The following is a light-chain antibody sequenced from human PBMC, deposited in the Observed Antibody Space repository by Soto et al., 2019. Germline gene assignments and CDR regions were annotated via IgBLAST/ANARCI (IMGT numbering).Light chain of an antibody. CDR2: GNS. V-gene: IGLV1-40*01. CDR3: QPYDSSLSGYV. Sequence: QSVLAQPPSVSGAPGQRVTISCTGSSSSIGAGYDVHWYQQLPGTAPKLLIYGNSNRPSGVPDLFSGSKSGTSASLAITGLQAEDEADYYCQPYDSSLSGYVFGTGTKVTVL. CDR1: SSSIGAGYD. J-gene: IGLJ1*01.